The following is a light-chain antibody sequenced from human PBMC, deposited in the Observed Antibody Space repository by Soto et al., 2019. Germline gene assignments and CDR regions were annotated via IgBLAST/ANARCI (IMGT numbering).Light chain of an antibody. CDR2: KAS. CDR1: QSISNW. J-gene: IGKJ2*01. CDR3: QQYKDYVYT. Sequence: DIQMTQSPSTLPASVGDRVTITCRASQSISNWLAWYQQKPGKAPKLLIYKASSLESGVPSRFSGSGSATEFTLTISGLQPDDFATYYCQQYKDYVYTFGQGTKVDIK. V-gene: IGKV1-5*03.